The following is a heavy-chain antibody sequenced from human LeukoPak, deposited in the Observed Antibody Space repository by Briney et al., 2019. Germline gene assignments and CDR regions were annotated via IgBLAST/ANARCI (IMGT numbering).Heavy chain of an antibody. V-gene: IGHV3-48*04. CDR3: ARDILAAAGTSYYYYGMDV. D-gene: IGHD6-13*01. Sequence: GGSLRLSCAASGFTFSSYSMNWVRQAPGKGLEWVSYISSSSSTIYYADSVKGRFTISRDNAKNSLYLQMNSLRAKDTAVYYCARDILAAAGTSYYYYGMDVWGQGTTVTVSS. J-gene: IGHJ6*02. CDR2: ISSSSSTI. CDR1: GFTFSSYS.